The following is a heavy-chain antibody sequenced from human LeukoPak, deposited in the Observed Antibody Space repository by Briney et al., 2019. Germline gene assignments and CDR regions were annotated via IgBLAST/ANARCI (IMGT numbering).Heavy chain of an antibody. CDR2: LYSDGNT. CDR1: GFTFSNYA. CDR3: ARGVEPLAANTLAY. V-gene: IGHV3-23*03. J-gene: IGHJ4*02. D-gene: IGHD1-14*01. Sequence: GGSLRLSCAASGFTFSNYAMSWVRQAPGKGLEWVSVLYSDGNTKYADSVQGRFTISRDNSKNTLYLEMNSLSPDDTAVYYCARGVEPLAANTLAYWGQGTLVTVSS.